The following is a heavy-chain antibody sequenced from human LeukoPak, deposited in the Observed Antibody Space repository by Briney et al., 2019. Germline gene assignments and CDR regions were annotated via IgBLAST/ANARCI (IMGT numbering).Heavy chain of an antibody. V-gene: IGHV3-64*01. Sequence: GGSLRLSCAASGFTFSNYAMHWVRQAPGKGLEYVSAISSDGVSTYYANSVKGRFTISRDNSKNTLYLQMGSPRAGDMAVYYCARDRWGCTSTSCYDFGYWGQGTLVTVSS. CDR3: ARDRWGCTSTSCYDFGY. CDR1: GFTFSNYA. D-gene: IGHD2-2*01. J-gene: IGHJ4*02. CDR2: ISSDGVST.